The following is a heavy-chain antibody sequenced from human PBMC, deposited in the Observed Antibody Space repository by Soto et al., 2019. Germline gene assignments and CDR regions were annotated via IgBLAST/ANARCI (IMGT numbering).Heavy chain of an antibody. Sequence: QVQLQESGPGLVKPSGTLSLTCAVSSDSITSSNWWSWVRQSPGKGLEWIGEVSHSGSTNYIPCLKSRVTISVDKSTNQFSLRLNSVTAADTAVYYCARNRYGGYDFDYWGQGTLVTVSS. D-gene: IGHD5-12*01. V-gene: IGHV4-4*02. CDR2: VSHSGST. CDR3: ARNRYGGYDFDY. CDR1: SDSITSSNW. J-gene: IGHJ4*02.